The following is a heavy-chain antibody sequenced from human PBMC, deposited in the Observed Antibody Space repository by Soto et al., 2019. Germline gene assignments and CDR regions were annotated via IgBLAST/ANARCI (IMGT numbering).Heavy chain of an antibody. CDR2: IYYSGST. V-gene: IGHV4-30-4*01. Sequence: PSETLSLTCTVSGGSIGSDDYYWSWIRQPPGKGLEWIGYIYYSGSTYYNPSLKSRVTISVDTSKNQFSLQLSSVTAADTAVYYCGRSGYSYGYFDYWGQGTLGNVSS. J-gene: IGHJ4*02. CDR3: GRSGYSYGYFDY. CDR1: GGSIGSDDYY. D-gene: IGHD5-18*01.